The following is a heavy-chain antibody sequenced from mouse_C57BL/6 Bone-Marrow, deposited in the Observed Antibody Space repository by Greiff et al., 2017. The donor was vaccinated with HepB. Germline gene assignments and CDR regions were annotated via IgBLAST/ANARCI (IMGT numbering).Heavy chain of an antibody. Sequence: EVKLMESGGDLVKPGGSLKLSCAASGFTFSSYGMSWVRQPPDKRLEWVATISSGGSYTYYPDSVKGRFTISRDNAKNTLYLQMSSLKSEDTAMYYCARPPQLITTVVATDYYAMDYWGQGTSVNVSS. CDR1: GFTFSSYG. J-gene: IGHJ4*01. D-gene: IGHD1-1*01. CDR2: ISSGGSYT. CDR3: ARPPQLITTVVATDYYAMDY. V-gene: IGHV5-6*01.